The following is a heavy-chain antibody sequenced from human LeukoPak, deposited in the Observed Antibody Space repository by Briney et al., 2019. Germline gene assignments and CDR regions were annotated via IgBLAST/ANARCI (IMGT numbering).Heavy chain of an antibody. V-gene: IGHV4-34*01. Sequence: PSETLSLTCAVYGGSFSGYYWSWIRRPPGKGLEWIGEINHSGGTNYNPSLKSRVTISVDTSKNQFSLKLSSVTAADTAVYYCARRDYYDSSGYYHWGQGTLVTVSS. CDR2: INHSGGT. D-gene: IGHD3-22*01. J-gene: IGHJ5*02. CDR3: ARRDYYDSSGYYH. CDR1: GGSFSGYY.